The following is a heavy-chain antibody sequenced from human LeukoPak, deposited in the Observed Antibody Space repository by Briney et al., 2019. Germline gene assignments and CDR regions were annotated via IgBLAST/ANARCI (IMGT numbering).Heavy chain of an antibody. J-gene: IGHJ1*01. CDR1: GFTFSRYG. CDR2: IKSDGST. Sequence: GGSLGLSCAASGFTFSRYGMSWVRQAPGKGLVWASRIKSDGSTNYADSVKGRFTISRDNAKNTVSLQMNSLRAEDTGVYYCARAAGEIAGYYPEFLLHWRQGTLVTVSS. D-gene: IGHD3-22*01. CDR3: ARAAGEIAGYYPEFLLH. V-gene: IGHV3-74*01.